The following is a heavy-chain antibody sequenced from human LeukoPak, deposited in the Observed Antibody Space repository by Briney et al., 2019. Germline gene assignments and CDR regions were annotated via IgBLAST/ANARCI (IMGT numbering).Heavy chain of an antibody. CDR3: ARAGDYYSYGMDV. CDR1: GYTFTSYD. CDR2: INPNSGGT. J-gene: IGHJ6*02. D-gene: IGHD7-27*01. V-gene: IGHV1-2*02. Sequence: ASVKVSCKASGYTFTSYDINWVRQAPGQGLEWMGWINPNSGGTNYAQKFQGRVTMTRDTSISTAYMELSRLRSDDTAVYYCARAGDYYSYGMDVWGQGTTVTVSS.